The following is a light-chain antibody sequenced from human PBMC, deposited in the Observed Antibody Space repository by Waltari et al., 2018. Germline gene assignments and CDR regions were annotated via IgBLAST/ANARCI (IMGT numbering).Light chain of an antibody. V-gene: IGKV2-29*02. CDR2: DVS. Sequence: ETVMTQTPVSLSVTPGQPASMSCKSSQSLLESDGKTYLHWYLQKPGQSPQLLIYDVSSRFSGVPDRFSGSGSGTDFTLRISRLEAEDVGVYYCMQGIHLPLTFGGGTKVEMK. CDR3: MQGIHLPLT. J-gene: IGKJ4*01. CDR1: QSLLESDGKTY.